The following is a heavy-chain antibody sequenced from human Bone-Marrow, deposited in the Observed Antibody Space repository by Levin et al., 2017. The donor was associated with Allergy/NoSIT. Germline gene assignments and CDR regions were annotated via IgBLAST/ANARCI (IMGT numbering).Heavy chain of an antibody. D-gene: IGHD4-17*01. CDR3: ARLTNVDYIGMDGLDV. CDR2: IFYTGST. CDR1: GGSIGTYY. J-gene: IGHJ6*02. V-gene: IGHV4-59*01. Sequence: PSETLSLTCTVSGGSIGTYYWSWIRQPPGKGLEWIGNIFYTGSTTYNPSLESRVTMSVDTSKKQFSLKLSSVTAADTALYYCARLTNVDYIGMDGLDVWGQGTTVTVSS.